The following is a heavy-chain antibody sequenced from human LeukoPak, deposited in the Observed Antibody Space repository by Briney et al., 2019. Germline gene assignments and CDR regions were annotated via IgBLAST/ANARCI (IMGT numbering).Heavy chain of an antibody. CDR2: IYPGDSDT. CDR1: GYSFTSYW. CDR3: ARGGKEQLLSHDYYYYMDV. Sequence: GESLKISCKGSGYSFTSYWIGWVRQMPGKGLEWMGIIYPGDSDTRYSPSFQGQVTISADKSISTAYLRWSSLKASDTAMYYCARGGKEQLLSHDYYYYMDVWGKGTTVTVSS. D-gene: IGHD2-2*01. J-gene: IGHJ6*03. V-gene: IGHV5-51*01.